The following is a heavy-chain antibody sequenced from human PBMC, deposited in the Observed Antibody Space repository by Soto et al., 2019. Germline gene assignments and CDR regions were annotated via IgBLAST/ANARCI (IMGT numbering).Heavy chain of an antibody. D-gene: IGHD3-3*01. Sequence: GGSLRLSCAASGFTFSSYAMSWVRQAPGKGLEWVSAISGSGGSTYYVDSVKGRFTISRDNSKNTLYLQMNSLRAEDTAVYYCAIYHVLRFLEWLLADSFDYWGQGTLVTVSS. CDR2: ISGSGGST. CDR1: GFTFSSYA. CDR3: AIYHVLRFLEWLLADSFDY. J-gene: IGHJ4*02. V-gene: IGHV3-23*01.